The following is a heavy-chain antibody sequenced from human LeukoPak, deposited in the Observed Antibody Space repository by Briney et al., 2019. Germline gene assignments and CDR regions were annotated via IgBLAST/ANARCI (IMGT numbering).Heavy chain of an antibody. CDR1: GFTFSSYS. D-gene: IGHD6-13*01. Sequence: GGSLRLSCAASGFTFSSYSMNWVRQAPGKGLEWVSSISSSSSYIYYADSVKGRFTISRDNAKNSLYLQMSSLRAEDTAVYYCARDKGRIAAAGKYVPYYFDYWGQGTLVTVSS. J-gene: IGHJ4*02. CDR2: ISSSSSYI. CDR3: ARDKGRIAAAGKYVPYYFDY. V-gene: IGHV3-21*06.